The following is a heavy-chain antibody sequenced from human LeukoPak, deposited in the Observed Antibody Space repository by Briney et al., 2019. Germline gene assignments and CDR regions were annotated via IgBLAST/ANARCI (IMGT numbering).Heavy chain of an antibody. D-gene: IGHD3-3*01. Sequence: EASVKVSCKASGYTFTGYYMHWVRQAPGQGLAWMGWINPNSGGTNYAQKFQGRVTMTRDTSISTAYMELSRLRSDDTAVYYCARVSRILEWLLFGYWGQGTLVTVSS. CDR2: INPNSGGT. J-gene: IGHJ4*02. CDR1: GYTFTGYY. V-gene: IGHV1-2*02. CDR3: ARVSRILEWLLFGY.